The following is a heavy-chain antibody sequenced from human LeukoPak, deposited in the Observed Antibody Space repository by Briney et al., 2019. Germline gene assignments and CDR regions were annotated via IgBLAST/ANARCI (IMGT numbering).Heavy chain of an antibody. D-gene: IGHD1-14*01. CDR3: ARDGLTFLSVGPPWGGYFDY. CDR1: GFTFSSYA. Sequence: PGRSLRLSCAASGFTFSSYAMHWVRQAPGKGLEWVAVISYDGSNKYYADSVKGRFTISRDNSKNTLYLQMNSLRAEDTAVYYCARDGLTFLSVGPPWGGYFDYWGQGTLVTVSS. J-gene: IGHJ4*02. CDR2: ISYDGSNK. V-gene: IGHV3-30-3*01.